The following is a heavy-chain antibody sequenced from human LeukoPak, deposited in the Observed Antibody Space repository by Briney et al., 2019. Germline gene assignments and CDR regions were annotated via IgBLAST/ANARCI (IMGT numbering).Heavy chain of an antibody. J-gene: IGHJ4*02. CDR1: GFTFSSFA. Sequence: GGSLRLSCAASGFTFSSFAMHWVRQAPGKGLEWVAVISYDGSNKYYGDSVKGRFTISRDNPKNTLYLQMNSLRAEDTAVYYCARALASGSSAFDYWGQGTLVTVSS. D-gene: IGHD1-26*01. CDR2: ISYDGSNK. V-gene: IGHV3-30-3*01. CDR3: ARALASGSSAFDY.